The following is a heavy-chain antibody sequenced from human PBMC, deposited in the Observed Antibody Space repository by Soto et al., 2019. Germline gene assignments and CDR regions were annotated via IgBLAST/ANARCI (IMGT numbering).Heavy chain of an antibody. CDR3: ARCATPRGGWFRS. Sequence: SETLSLTCNVSDDSLSTYYWRWIRQPAGKGLEWIGRIYASGSTNYNPSLKGRVSMSVDTSKRQFSLKMISVTAADTAMYYRARCATPRGGWFRS. D-gene: IGHD2-15*01. CDR1: DDSLSTYY. J-gene: IGHJ5*01. V-gene: IGHV4-4*07. CDR2: IYASGST.